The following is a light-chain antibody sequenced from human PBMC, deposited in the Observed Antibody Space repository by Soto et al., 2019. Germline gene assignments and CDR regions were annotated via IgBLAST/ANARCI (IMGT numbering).Light chain of an antibody. Sequence: DIQMTQSPSILSASVGDRVTITCRSSQTITNWLAWYQQKPGKAPRLLIYDASSLESWVPSRFSGSGSGTEFTLTISSLQPDDFAIYYCQQYNSYSQTFGQGTKVDIK. CDR2: DAS. V-gene: IGKV1-5*01. CDR3: QQYNSYSQT. CDR1: QTITNW. J-gene: IGKJ1*01.